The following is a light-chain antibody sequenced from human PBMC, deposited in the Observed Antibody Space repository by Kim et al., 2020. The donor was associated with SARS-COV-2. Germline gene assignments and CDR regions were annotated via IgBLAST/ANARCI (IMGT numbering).Light chain of an antibody. V-gene: IGKV1-5*03. CDR2: EAS. CDR3: QRAGT. Sequence: ATLSASVGDRVTTNCRASQSMSSWLAWYQQNPGKAPKRLIYEASSLESGVTSRFSGSGSGTEFTLTISSLQPDDFATYYCQRAGTFGQGTKVDIK. CDR1: QSMSSW. J-gene: IGKJ1*01.